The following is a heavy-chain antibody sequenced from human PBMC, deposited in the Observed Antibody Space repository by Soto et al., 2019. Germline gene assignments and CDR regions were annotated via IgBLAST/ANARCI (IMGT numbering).Heavy chain of an antibody. V-gene: IGHV3-30*03. CDR3: ARMTGERGEYWFDP. Sequence: GGSLRLSCAASGFTFSFYDMHWVRQAPGKGLEWVAVISNDGSNKYYADSVKGRFTISRDNSKNTLYLQMNSLKASDTAMYYCARMTGERGEYWFDPWGQGTLVTVSS. CDR2: ISNDGSNK. CDR1: GFTFSFYD. J-gene: IGHJ5*02.